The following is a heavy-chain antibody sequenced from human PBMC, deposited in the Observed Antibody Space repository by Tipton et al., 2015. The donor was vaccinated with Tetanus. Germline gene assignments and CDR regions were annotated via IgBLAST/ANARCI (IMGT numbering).Heavy chain of an antibody. V-gene: IGHV4-34*01. J-gene: IGHJ5*02. D-gene: IGHD3-16*02. CDR3: ARDRSPRWFDP. CDR1: GGSFSGYY. CDR2: IYYSGST. Sequence: TLSLTCAVYGGSFSGYYWSWIRQPPGKGLEWIGSIYYSGSTYYNPSLKSRVTMSVDTSKNQFSLKLSSVTAADTAVYYCARDRSPRWFDPWGQGTLVTVSS.